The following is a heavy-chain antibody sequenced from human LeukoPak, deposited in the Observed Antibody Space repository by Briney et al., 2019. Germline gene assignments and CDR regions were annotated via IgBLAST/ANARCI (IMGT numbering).Heavy chain of an antibody. Sequence: GASVKVSCKASGYTFTSYGIRWVRQAPGQGLEWMGWISAYNGNTNYAQKLQGRVTMTTDTSTSTAYMELRSLRSDDTAVYYCARAYCSSTSCYTLGGDYWGQGTLVTVSS. V-gene: IGHV1-18*01. CDR2: ISAYNGNT. CDR1: GYTFTSYG. J-gene: IGHJ4*02. CDR3: ARAYCSSTSCYTLGGDY. D-gene: IGHD2-2*02.